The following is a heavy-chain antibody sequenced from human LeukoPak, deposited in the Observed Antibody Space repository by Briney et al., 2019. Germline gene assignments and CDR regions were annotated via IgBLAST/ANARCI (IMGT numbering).Heavy chain of an antibody. D-gene: IGHD3-3*01. V-gene: IGHV1-18*01. CDR3: AREKTYYDSWSGPPSDY. Sequence: ASVKVSCKASGYTFTSYGISWVRQAPGQGLEWMGWISAYNGNTNYAQKFQGRVTMTRDTSISTAYMELSRLRSDDTAVYYCAREKTYYDSWSGPPSDYWGQGTLVTVSS. CDR1: GYTFTSYG. J-gene: IGHJ4*02. CDR2: ISAYNGNT.